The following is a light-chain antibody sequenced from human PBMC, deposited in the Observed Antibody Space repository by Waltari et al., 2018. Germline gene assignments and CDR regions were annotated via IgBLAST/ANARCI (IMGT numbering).Light chain of an antibody. V-gene: IGKV1-39*01. CDR3: QQSYRTPYT. J-gene: IGKJ2*01. CDR1: QNITYY. CDR2: GAS. Sequence: DIQMTQSPSSLSASVGDSVSVTCRASQNITYYLNWYQQKPGKAPKLLIYGASSLESGVPSRFSGSGSGRDFTLTISSLLPEDFATYYCQQSYRTPYTFGQGTTLEIK.